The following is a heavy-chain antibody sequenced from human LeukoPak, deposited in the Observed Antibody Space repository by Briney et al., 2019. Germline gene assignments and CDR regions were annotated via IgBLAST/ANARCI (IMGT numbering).Heavy chain of an antibody. CDR1: GGSISSYY. J-gene: IGHJ4*02. Sequence: SETLSLTCTVSGGSISSYYWSWIRQPPGKGLEWIGYIYYSGSTNYNPSLKSRVTISVDTSKNQFSLKLSSVTAADTAMYYCARRAYSIGCYYFVYWGQGTLVTVSS. D-gene: IGHD6-19*01. CDR2: IYYSGST. V-gene: IGHV4-59*01. CDR3: ARRAYSIGCYYFVY.